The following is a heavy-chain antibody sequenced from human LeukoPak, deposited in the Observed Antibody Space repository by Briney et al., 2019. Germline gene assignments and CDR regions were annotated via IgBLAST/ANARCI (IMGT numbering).Heavy chain of an antibody. J-gene: IGHJ3*02. CDR1: GGSFSGYY. Sequence: PSGALSLTCVVYGGSFSGYYGNWIPQPPGKGGQWMGEINHRGGTNYTPSLNSRVTIPVNTSENQFSLKLSSVTAADTAVYYCARGRLVGIRQLSIAAAGYKENDALDIWGQGTMVTVSS. CDR3: ARGRLVGIRQLSIAAAGYKENDALDI. D-gene: IGHD6-13*01. V-gene: IGHV4-34*01. CDR2: INHRGGT.